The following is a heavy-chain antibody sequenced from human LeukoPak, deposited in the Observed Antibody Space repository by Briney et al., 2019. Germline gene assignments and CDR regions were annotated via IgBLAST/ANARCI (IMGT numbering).Heavy chain of an antibody. D-gene: IGHD3-16*01. Sequence: GGSLRLSCAASGFTFSDYFMSWIRQAPGKGLEYISDISASGSPTQYADSVRGRFTISRDNARNSLYLQINSLRAEDTAVYYCARYRVITNDYFDSWGQGTLVTVSS. CDR2: ISASGSPT. CDR3: ARYRVITNDYFDS. V-gene: IGHV3-11*01. J-gene: IGHJ4*02. CDR1: GFTFSDYF.